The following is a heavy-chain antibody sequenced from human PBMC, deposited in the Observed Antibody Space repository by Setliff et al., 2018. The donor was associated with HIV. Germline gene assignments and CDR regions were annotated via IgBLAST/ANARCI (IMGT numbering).Heavy chain of an antibody. CDR1: GVSVRSGEH. J-gene: IGHJ4*02. D-gene: IGHD2-21*02. CDR3: AITIVGVTTEMY. Sequence: ASETLSLTCTVSGVSVRSGEHWTWIRQPPGKGLEWIGDINHRGDTKYNPSLRSRVTVSVDTSKPQFSLKMNSVTAADTAVYYCAITIVGVTTEMYWGQGTLVTVSS. V-gene: IGHV4-34*01. CDR2: INHRGDT.